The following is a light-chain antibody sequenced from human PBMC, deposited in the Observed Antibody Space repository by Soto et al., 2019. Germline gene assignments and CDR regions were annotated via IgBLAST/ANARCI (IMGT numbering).Light chain of an antibody. V-gene: IGLV4-69*01. CDR1: SGHSSYA. Sequence: QLVPTQSPSASASLGASVKLTCTLSSGHSSYAIAWHQQQPEKGPRYLMKLNSDGSHSKGDGIPDRFSGSSSGAERYLTISSLQSEHEADYYCQTWGTGIHYVFGTGTKVTVL. CDR3: QTWGTGIHYV. J-gene: IGLJ1*01. CDR2: LNSDGSH.